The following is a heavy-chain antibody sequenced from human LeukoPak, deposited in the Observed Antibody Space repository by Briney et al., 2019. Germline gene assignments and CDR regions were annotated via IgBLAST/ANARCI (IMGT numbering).Heavy chain of an antibody. J-gene: IGHJ4*02. CDR3: ARHPRIAAAGTHFIDY. CDR2: IYPGDSDI. Sequence: GESLKISCKGSGYSFTSYWIGWVRQMPGKGLEWMGIIYPGDSDIRYSLSFQGQVTISADKSISTAYLQWSSLKASDTAMYYCARHPRIAAAGTHFIDYWGQGTLVTVSS. CDR1: GYSFTSYW. V-gene: IGHV5-51*01. D-gene: IGHD6-13*01.